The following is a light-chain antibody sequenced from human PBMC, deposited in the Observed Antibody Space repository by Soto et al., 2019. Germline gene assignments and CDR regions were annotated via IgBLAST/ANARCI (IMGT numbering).Light chain of an antibody. CDR1: QNINTY. J-gene: IGKJ1*01. V-gene: IGKV3-15*01. CDR2: GAS. CDR3: QQYNNWRVT. Sequence: EIVLTQSPATLSVSPGEKATLSCRASQNINTYLGWYQQKPGQAPRLLIYGASTRATGIPARFSGSGSGTEFTLTISSLQSEDFAVYYCQQYNNWRVTFGQGTKVDI.